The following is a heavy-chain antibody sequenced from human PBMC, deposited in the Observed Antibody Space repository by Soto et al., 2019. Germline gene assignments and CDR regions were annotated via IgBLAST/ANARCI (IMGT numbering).Heavy chain of an antibody. CDR2: IYYSGST. CDR3: ARDRVLFDP. J-gene: IGHJ5*02. V-gene: IGHV4-31*03. Sequence: PSEPLPHPCPFSCGSSINGGYYWSWIRQHPGKGLEWIGYIYYSGSTYYNPSLKSRVTISVDTSKNQFSLKLSSVTAADTAVYYCARDRVLFDPWGQGTLLTVSS. CDR1: CGSSINGGYY.